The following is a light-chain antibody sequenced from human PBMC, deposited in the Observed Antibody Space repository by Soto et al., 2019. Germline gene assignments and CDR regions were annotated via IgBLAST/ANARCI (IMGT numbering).Light chain of an antibody. CDR3: QSADSSGTYPYV. J-gene: IGLJ1*01. CDR2: KDT. Sequence: SYALTQPPSVSVSPGQTARITCSGDALPKQYAYWYQQKPGQAPVLVIYKDTQRPSGIPERFSGSGSGTTVTLTISGVQAEDEADYYCQSADSSGTYPYVFGTGTKVTVL. CDR1: ALPKQY. V-gene: IGLV3-25*02.